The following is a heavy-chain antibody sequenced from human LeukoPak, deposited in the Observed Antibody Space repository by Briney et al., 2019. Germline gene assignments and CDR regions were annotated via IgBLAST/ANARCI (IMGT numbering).Heavy chain of an antibody. V-gene: IGHV4-59*01. D-gene: IGHD3-3*01. CDR2: IYYSGST. CDR3: ARAPFGDDFLGY. J-gene: IGHJ4*02. CDR1: GGSISSYY. Sequence: SETLSLTCTVSGGSISSYYWSWIRQPPGKGLEWIGYIYYSGSTNYNPSLKSRVTISVDTSKNQFSLKLSSVTAADTAVYYCARAPFGDDFLGYWGQGTLVTVSS.